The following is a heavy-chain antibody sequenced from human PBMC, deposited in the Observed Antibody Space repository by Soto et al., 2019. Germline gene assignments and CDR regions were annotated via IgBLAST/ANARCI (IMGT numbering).Heavy chain of an antibody. Sequence: QVQLVQSGAEVKKPGASVKVSCKAPGYTLTGYYMHWVRQAPGQGLEWMGWINPNSGGTNYAQKFQGRVTMTRDTSISTAYMELSRLRSDDTAVDYCARLPGRLDYHFDYWGQGTLVTVSS. CDR1: GYTLTGYY. CDR3: ARLPGRLDYHFDY. CDR2: INPNSGGT. J-gene: IGHJ4*02. V-gene: IGHV1-2*02. D-gene: IGHD4-17*01.